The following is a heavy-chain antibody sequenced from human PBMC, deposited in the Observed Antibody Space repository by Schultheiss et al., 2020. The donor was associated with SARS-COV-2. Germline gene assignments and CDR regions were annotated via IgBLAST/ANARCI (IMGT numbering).Heavy chain of an antibody. CDR3: AHRGAAPLWY. D-gene: IGHD2-21*01. J-gene: IGHJ4*02. Sequence: LRLSCTVSGGSISCYSWSWIRQPPGKALEWLARIDWDDDKYYSTSLKTRLTISKDTSKNQVVLTMTNMDPVDTATYYCAHRGAAPLWYWGQGTLVTVSS. CDR2: IDWDDDK. CDR1: GGSISCYS. V-gene: IGHV2-70*12.